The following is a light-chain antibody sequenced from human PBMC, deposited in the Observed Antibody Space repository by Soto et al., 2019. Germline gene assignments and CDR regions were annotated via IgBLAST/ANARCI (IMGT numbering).Light chain of an antibody. CDR2: GAS. CDR3: QQYKDWPPWT. Sequence: EIVMTQSPATLSVSPGERATLSCRASQSVSRSLAWSQQKPGQAPRLLIYGASTRPTGIPARFSGTGSGTEFTLTVNSLESEDFAVYYCQQYKDWPPWTFGQGTKVDIK. CDR1: QSVSRS. J-gene: IGKJ1*01. V-gene: IGKV3-15*01.